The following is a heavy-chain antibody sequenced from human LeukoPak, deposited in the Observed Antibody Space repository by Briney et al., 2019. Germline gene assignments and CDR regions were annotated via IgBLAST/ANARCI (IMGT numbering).Heavy chain of an antibody. Sequence: SVKVSCKASGGTFSSYAISWVRQAPGQGLEWMGGIIPIFGTANYARKFQGRVTITADESTSTAYMELSSLRSEDTAVYYCARGAAAAGTFIYGPYYYYGMDVWGQGTTVTVSS. J-gene: IGHJ6*02. CDR3: ARGAAAAGTFIYGPYYYYGMDV. CDR2: IIPIFGTA. V-gene: IGHV1-69*13. CDR1: GGTFSSYA. D-gene: IGHD6-13*01.